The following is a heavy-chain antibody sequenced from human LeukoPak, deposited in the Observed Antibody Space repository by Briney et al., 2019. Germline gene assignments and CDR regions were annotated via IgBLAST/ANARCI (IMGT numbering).Heavy chain of an antibody. Sequence: PSETLSLTCTVSGGSISSSSYYWGWIRQPPGKGLEWIGSIYYSGSTYYNPSLKSRVTISVDTSKNQFSLKLSSVTAADTAVYYCARHSRNLWTMSKAFDIWGQGTMVAVSS. J-gene: IGHJ3*02. V-gene: IGHV4-39*07. D-gene: IGHD3/OR15-3a*01. CDR3: ARHSRNLWTMSKAFDI. CDR2: IYYSGST. CDR1: GGSISSSSYY.